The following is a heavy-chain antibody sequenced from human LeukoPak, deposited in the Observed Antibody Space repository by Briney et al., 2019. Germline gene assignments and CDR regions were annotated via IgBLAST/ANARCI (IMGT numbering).Heavy chain of an antibody. CDR2: IIPIFGTA. J-gene: IGHJ4*02. CDR3: ARPTEPDSSGYYERGTAFDY. V-gene: IGHV1-69*06. D-gene: IGHD3-22*01. Sequence: SVKVSCKASGGTFSSYAISWVRQAPGQGLEWMGGIIPIFGTANYAQKFQGRVTITADKSTSTAYMELSSLRSDDTAVYYCARPTEPDSSGYYERGTAFDYWGQGTLVTVSS. CDR1: GGTFSSYA.